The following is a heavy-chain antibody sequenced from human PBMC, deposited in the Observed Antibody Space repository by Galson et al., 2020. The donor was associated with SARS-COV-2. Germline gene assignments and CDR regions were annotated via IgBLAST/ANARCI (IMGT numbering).Heavy chain of an antibody. CDR2: INEDGSEK. CDR1: GFTFIGYW. Sequence: GGYLRLSCEGSGFTFIGYWMSWVRQAPGKGLEWVASINEDGSEKYYVDSVKGRFTISRDSAKNSVDLQMNGLRADDTAVYYCGRGWSYPAYRGQGTLVTVSS. V-gene: IGHV3-7*01. D-gene: IGHD2-15*01. CDR3: GRGWSYPAY. J-gene: IGHJ4*02.